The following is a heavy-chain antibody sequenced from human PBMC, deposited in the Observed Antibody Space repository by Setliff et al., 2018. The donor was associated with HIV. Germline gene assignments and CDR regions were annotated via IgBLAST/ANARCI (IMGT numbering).Heavy chain of an antibody. CDR2: IIPIFGTA. D-gene: IGHD5-18*01. Sequence: PSVKVSCKAPAAAFTGYTLIWVRQAPGQGLEWVGTIIPIFGTANYAQKFQGRVTITTDESTSTAYMELSSLRSEDTAVYYCASLGYSYGPDFDYWGQGTLVTVSS. J-gene: IGHJ4*02. V-gene: IGHV1-69*05. CDR3: ASLGYSYGPDFDY. CDR1: AAAFTGYT.